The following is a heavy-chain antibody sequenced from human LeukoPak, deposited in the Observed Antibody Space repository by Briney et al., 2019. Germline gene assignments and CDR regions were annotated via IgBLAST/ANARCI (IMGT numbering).Heavy chain of an antibody. Sequence: GGSLRLSCAASGFTFSSYGMTWVRQAPGKGLEWVSYISSSSSTIYYADSVKGRFTISRDNAKNTLYLQMNSLRAEDTAVYYCAELGITLIGGVWGKGTTVTISS. CDR2: ISSSSSTI. V-gene: IGHV3-48*04. J-gene: IGHJ6*04. CDR3: AELGITLIGGV. D-gene: IGHD3-10*02. CDR1: GFTFSSYG.